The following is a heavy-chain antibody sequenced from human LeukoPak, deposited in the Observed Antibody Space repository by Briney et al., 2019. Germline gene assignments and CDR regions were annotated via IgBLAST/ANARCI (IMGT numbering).Heavy chain of an antibody. CDR2: IRSNTYGGST. Sequence: GGSLRLSCAASGFTFSGYSMNWIRQAPGRGLQWVTSIRSNTYGGSTEYVPSVRGRFTISRDDSNSIAYLQMNSLKAEDTAIYYCARVSRGGITASWFDPWGQGTLVTVSS. D-gene: IGHD6-13*01. CDR1: GFTFSGYS. J-gene: IGHJ5*02. CDR3: ARVSRGGITASWFDP. V-gene: IGHV3-49*03.